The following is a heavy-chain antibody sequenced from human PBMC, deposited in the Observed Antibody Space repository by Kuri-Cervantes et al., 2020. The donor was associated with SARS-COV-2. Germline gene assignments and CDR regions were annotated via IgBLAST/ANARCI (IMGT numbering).Heavy chain of an antibody. J-gene: IGHJ4*02. D-gene: IGHD3-22*01. CDR2: MYYSGRT. CDR3: ARWTSTYYYDSSGYAY. V-gene: IGHV4-59*08. CDR1: GGPMIRYD. Sequence: SETLSLTCTVSGGPMIRYDWSWVRQSPGKGLEWRGYMYYSGRTKYNPSLKSRVTISIDRSKAQFSLTLRSVTAADTAVYYCARWTSTYYYDSSGYAYWGQGTLVTVSS.